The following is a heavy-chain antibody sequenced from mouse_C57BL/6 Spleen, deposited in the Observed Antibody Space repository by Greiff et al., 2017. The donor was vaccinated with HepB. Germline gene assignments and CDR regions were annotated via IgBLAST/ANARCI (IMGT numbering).Heavy chain of an antibody. D-gene: IGHD2-3*01. CDR3: AGDRDGYFAMDY. CDR1: GFPITSGYY. Sequence: QVQLKESGPGLVKPSQSLFLTCSITGFPITSGYYWIWIRQSPGKPLEWMGYITHSGETFYNPSLQSPISITRETSKNQFFLQLNSVTTEDTAMYSCAGDRDGYFAMDYWGQGTSVTVSS. CDR2: ITHSGET. V-gene: IGHV12-3*01. J-gene: IGHJ4*01.